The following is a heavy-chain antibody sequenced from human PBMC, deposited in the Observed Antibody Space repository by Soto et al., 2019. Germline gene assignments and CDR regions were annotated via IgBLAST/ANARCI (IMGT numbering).Heavy chain of an antibody. J-gene: IGHJ4*02. D-gene: IGHD6-19*01. CDR3: AIPSGLTVTGPDS. CDR1: GFIFRNYA. CDR2: IGGNGADT. V-gene: IGHV3-23*01. Sequence: GXSLRLSCASSGFIFRNYAMSWVRQAPGKGLEWVSAIGGNGADTYYADSVKGRFTISRDNSKNTLYLQMNSLRAEDTAVYFCAIPSGLTVTGPDSWGQGTLVTVSS.